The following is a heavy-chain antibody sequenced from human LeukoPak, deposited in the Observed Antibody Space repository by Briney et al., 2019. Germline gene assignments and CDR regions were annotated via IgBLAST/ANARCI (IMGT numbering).Heavy chain of an antibody. CDR3: AGSIAVAGTYSYYGMDV. D-gene: IGHD6-19*01. CDR1: GGSISSHY. V-gene: IGHV4-59*11. CDR2: IYYSGST. Sequence: SETLSLTCIVSGGSISSHYWSWIRQPPGKGLEWIGYIYYSGSTNYNPSLKSRVTISVDTSKNQFSLKLSSVTAADTAVYYCAGSIAVAGTYSYYGMDVWGQGTTVTVSS. J-gene: IGHJ6*02.